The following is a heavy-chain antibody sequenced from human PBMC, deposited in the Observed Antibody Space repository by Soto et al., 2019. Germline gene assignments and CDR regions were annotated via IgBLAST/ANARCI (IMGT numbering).Heavy chain of an antibody. D-gene: IGHD7-27*01. CDR2: IYDSGNT. CDR3: ATCQLGEYYYAMDI. J-gene: IGHJ6*02. CDR1: GDSITTYKW. Sequence: TLSLTCGVSGDSITTYKWWTWVRQTPGKGLEWIGEIYDSGNTRYNPSLKSRVTISKDTSKNELSLKLNSVTVADTAVYYCATCQLGEYYYAMDIWGQGTTVTVSS. V-gene: IGHV4-4*02.